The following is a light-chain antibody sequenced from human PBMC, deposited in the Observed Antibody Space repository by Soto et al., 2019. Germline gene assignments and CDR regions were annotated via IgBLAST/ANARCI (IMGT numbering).Light chain of an antibody. Sequence: ETVMTQSPATLSVSPGERATLSCRASESVDSKLPWYQHKPGQAPRLLIYDASTRATGSPARFSGSGSGTEFTLTIYSVEAADFALYSCQQYKNWFPFTFGGGTKVEIK. CDR3: QQYKNWFPFT. V-gene: IGKV3D-15*01. J-gene: IGKJ4*02. CDR1: ESVDSK. CDR2: DAS.